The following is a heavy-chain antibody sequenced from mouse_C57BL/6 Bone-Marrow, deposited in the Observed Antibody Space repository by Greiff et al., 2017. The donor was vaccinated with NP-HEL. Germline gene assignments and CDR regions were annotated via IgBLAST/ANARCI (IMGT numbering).Heavy chain of an antibody. Sequence: VQLQQSVAELVRPGASVKLSCTASGFNIKNTYMHWVKQRPEQGLEWIGRIDPANGNTKYAPTFQGKATITADTSSNTAYLQLSSLTSEDTAIYYCARGSTMVTTRENYYAMDYWGQGTSVTVSS. J-gene: IGHJ4*01. V-gene: IGHV14-3*01. D-gene: IGHD2-2*01. CDR2: IDPANGNT. CDR3: ARGSTMVTTRENYYAMDY. CDR1: GFNIKNTY.